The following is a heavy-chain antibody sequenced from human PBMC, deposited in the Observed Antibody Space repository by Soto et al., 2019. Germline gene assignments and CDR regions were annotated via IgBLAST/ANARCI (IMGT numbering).Heavy chain of an antibody. J-gene: IGHJ4*02. Sequence: QVQLVQSGAEVKKPGASVKVSCKVSGYSLTELSMHWVRQAPGKGLEWMGGFDPEDGETIYPQKFQGRVTMTEDTSTHTTYMELSSLRSDDTAVYFCVPGFQGYTYGHGGDYWGQGTLVTVSS. CDR1: GYSLTELS. D-gene: IGHD5-18*01. CDR3: VPGFQGYTYGHGGDY. V-gene: IGHV1-24*01. CDR2: FDPEDGET.